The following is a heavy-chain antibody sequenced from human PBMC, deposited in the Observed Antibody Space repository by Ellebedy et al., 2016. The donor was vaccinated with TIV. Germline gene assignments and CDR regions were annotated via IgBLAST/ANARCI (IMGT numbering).Heavy chain of an antibody. D-gene: IGHD3-10*01. V-gene: IGHV4-31*03. CDR2: IYYSGST. J-gene: IGHJ3*02. Sequence: SETLSLTXTVSGGSISSGGYYWSWIRQHPGKGLEWIGYIYYSGSTYYNPSLKSRVTISVDTSKNQFSLKLSSVTAADTAVYYCARPPYYYGSGSYPYGAFDIWGQGTMVTVSS. CDR1: GGSISSGGYY. CDR3: ARPPYYYGSGSYPYGAFDI.